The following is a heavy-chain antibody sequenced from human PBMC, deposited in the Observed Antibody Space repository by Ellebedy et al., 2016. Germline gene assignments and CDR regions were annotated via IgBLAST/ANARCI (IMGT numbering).Heavy chain of an antibody. CDR3: ATDYYDSSDVFDI. CDR1: GGTFISYA. CDR2: IIPIFGTA. Sequence: SVKVSCXPSGGTFISYAIIWVRQAPGQGLEWLGGIIPIFGTANYAQKFQGRVPITADESTSTAYMELSSLRSEDTAVYYCATDYYDSSDVFDIWGQGTMVTVSS. D-gene: IGHD3-22*01. J-gene: IGHJ3*02. V-gene: IGHV1-69*13.